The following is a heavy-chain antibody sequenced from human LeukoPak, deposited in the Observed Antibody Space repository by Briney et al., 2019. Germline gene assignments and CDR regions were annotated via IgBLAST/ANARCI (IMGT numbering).Heavy chain of an antibody. CDR1: GGSISSYY. J-gene: IGHJ4*02. D-gene: IGHD2-2*01. V-gene: IGHV4-59*08. CDR3: ARLHGDYQLLFDY. CDR2: IYYSGST. Sequence: SETLSLTCTVSGGSISSYYWSWIRQPPGKGLEWIGYIYYSGSTNYNPSLKSRVTISVDTSKNQFSLKLSSVTAADTAVYYCARLHGDYQLLFDYWGQGTLVTVSS.